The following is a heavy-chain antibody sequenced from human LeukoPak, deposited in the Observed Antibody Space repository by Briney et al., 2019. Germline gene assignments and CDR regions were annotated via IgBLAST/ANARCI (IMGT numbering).Heavy chain of an antibody. V-gene: IGHV3-21*01. J-gene: IGHJ4*02. D-gene: IGHD1-26*01. CDR2: ISSSSSYI. CDR3: ARDHAQWEPLYYFDY. Sequence: PGGSLRLSCAASGFTFSSYSMNLVRQAPGKGLEWVSSISSSSSYIYYADSVKGRFTISRDNAKNSLYLQMNSLRAEDTAVYYCARDHAQWEPLYYFDYWGQGTLVTVSS. CDR1: GFTFSSYS.